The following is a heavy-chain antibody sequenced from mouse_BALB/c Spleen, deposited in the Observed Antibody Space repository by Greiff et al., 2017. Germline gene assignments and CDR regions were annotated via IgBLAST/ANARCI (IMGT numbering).Heavy chain of an antibody. CDR1: GFTFSSYA. CDR2: ISSGGSYT. V-gene: IGHV5-9-3*01. CDR3: ASPTIGTTDDFFDY. J-gene: IGHJ2*01. D-gene: IGHD2-14*01. Sequence: EVQLVESGGGLVKPGGSLKLSCAASGFTFSSYAMSWVRQTPEKRLEWVATISSGGSYTYYPASVKGRFTISRDNAKNTLYLQMSSLRSEDTAMYYCASPTIGTTDDFFDYWGQGTTLTVSS.